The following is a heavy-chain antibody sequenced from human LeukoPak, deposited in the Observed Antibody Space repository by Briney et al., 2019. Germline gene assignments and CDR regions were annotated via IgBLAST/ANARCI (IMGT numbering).Heavy chain of an antibody. J-gene: IGHJ3*02. V-gene: IGHV3-30*02. Sequence: GGSLRLSCAASGFTFSSYGMHWVRQAPGKGLEWVAFIRYDGSNKYYADSVKGRFTISRDNSKNTLYLQMNSLRAEDTAVYYCAKDYYYDSSGYYAFDIWGQGTMVTVSS. CDR2: IRYDGSNK. D-gene: IGHD3-22*01. CDR3: AKDYYYDSSGYYAFDI. CDR1: GFTFSSYG.